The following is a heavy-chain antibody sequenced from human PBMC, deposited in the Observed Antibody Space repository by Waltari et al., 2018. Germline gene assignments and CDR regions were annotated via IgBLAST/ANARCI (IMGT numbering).Heavy chain of an antibody. D-gene: IGHD3-10*01. J-gene: IGHJ4*02. CDR3: ARDFAYGRFDY. Sequence: EVQLVESGGALVQPGGSLRLSCTDSGFPFSNFWMTWVRQAPGKGLEWVAMIGHDASATYYVGSVKGRFTVSRDNAKSSLFLQMNSLSVEDTAVYYCARDFAYGRFDYWGQGTLVTVSS. CDR2: IGHDASAT. V-gene: IGHV3-7*03. CDR1: GFPFSNFW.